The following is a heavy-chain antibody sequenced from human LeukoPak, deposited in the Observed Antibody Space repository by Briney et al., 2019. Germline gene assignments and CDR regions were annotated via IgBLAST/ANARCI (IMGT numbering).Heavy chain of an antibody. Sequence: GGSLRLSCAASGFTFSSYAMSWVRQAPGKGLEWVLAISGSGGSTNYADSVKGRFTISRDNSKNTLYLQMNSLRAEDTAVYYCAKSPSIAAAGSFDYWGQGTLVTVSS. D-gene: IGHD6-13*01. CDR2: ISGSGGST. CDR1: GFTFSSYA. CDR3: AKSPSIAAAGSFDY. V-gene: IGHV3-23*01. J-gene: IGHJ4*02.